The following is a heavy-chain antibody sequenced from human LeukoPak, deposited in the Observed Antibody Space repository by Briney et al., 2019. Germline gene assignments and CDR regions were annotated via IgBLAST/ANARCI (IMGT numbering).Heavy chain of an antibody. Sequence: ASVKVSCKSAGYTFSGHYLHWVRQAPGQGLEWLGWINPNSGGTNYAQKFQGRVTMTRDMSTTTVYMDLSSLRSEDTAIYYCARDHNSGSNKGSFDYWGQGTLVTVSA. CDR2: INPNSGGT. J-gene: IGHJ4*02. CDR3: ARDHNSGSNKGSFDY. CDR1: GYTFSGHY. V-gene: IGHV1-2*02. D-gene: IGHD1-26*01.